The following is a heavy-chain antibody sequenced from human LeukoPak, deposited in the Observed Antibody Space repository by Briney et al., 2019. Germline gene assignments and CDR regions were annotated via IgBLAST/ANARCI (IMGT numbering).Heavy chain of an antibody. CDR1: GYTLTELS. J-gene: IGHJ4*02. CDR2: FDPEDGET. CDR3: ATSSAGDKRDGYNEPAFDY. Sequence: ASVKVSCKVSGYTLTELSMHWVRQAPGKGLEWMGGFDPEDGETIYAQKFQGRVTMTEDTSTDTAYMELSSLRSEDTAVYHCATSSAGDKRDGYNEPAFDYWGQGTLVTVSS. V-gene: IGHV1-24*01. D-gene: IGHD5-24*01.